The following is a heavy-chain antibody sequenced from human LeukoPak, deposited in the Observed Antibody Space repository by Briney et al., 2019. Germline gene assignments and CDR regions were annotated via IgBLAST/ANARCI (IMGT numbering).Heavy chain of an antibody. CDR1: GGSISTSSYY. D-gene: IGHD3-10*01. Sequence: PSETLSLTCAVSGGSISTSSYYWGWIRQPPGRGLEWIGSIYYSVTTYYNPSLRSRVTISVDTSKNQFSLKMNSTTAADTAVYFCFRGGVRGRAGYWGQGALVTVSS. V-gene: IGHV4-39*07. CDR3: FRGGVRGRAGY. J-gene: IGHJ4*02. CDR2: IYYSVTT.